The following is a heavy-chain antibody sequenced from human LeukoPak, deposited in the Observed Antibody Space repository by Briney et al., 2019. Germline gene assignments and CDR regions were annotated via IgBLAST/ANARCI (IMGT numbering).Heavy chain of an antibody. CDR1: GGSISSSSYY. CDR3: ARVKRAGGQAVAGKGAGYGMDV. Sequence: SETLSLTCTVSGGSISSSSYYWGWIRQPPGKGLEWIGSIYYSGSTYYNPSLKSRVTISVDTSKNQFSLKLSSVTAADTAVYYCARVKRAGGQAVAGKGAGYGMDVWGQGTTVTVSS. D-gene: IGHD6-19*01. CDR2: IYYSGST. V-gene: IGHV4-39*01. J-gene: IGHJ6*02.